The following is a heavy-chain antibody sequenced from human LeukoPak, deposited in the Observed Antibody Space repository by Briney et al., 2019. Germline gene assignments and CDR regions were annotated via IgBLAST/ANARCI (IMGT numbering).Heavy chain of an antibody. D-gene: IGHD2-15*01. V-gene: IGHV3-23*01. CDR2: ISGSGGST. CDR1: GFTFSSYA. Sequence: PGGSLRLSCAASGFTFSSYAMSWVRQAPGNELEWVSAISGSGGSTYYADSVKGRFTISRDNSKNTLYLQMNSLRAEDTAVYYCAKDGSLYCSGGSCYCDYWGQGTLVTVSS. J-gene: IGHJ4*02. CDR3: AKDGSLYCSGGSCYCDY.